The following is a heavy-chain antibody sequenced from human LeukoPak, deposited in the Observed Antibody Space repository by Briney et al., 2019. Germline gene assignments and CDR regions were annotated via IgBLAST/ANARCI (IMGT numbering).Heavy chain of an antibody. V-gene: IGHV1-8*01. D-gene: IGHD3-10*01. CDR2: MNPNSGNT. CDR3: AREESMVRGVIYYYYYGMDV. J-gene: IGHJ6*02. Sequence: ASVKVSCKASGYTFSNYDINWVRQAPGQGLEWMGWMNPNSGNTGSAQKFQGRVTMTRSTSISTAYMELTSLRSEDTAVYYCAREESMVRGVIYYYYYGMDVWGQGTTVTVSS. CDR1: GYTFSNYD.